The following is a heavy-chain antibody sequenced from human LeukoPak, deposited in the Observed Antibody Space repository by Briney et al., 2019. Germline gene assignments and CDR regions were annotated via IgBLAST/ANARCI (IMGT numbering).Heavy chain of an antibody. D-gene: IGHD2-2*01. V-gene: IGHV1-2*02. Sequence: ASVKVSCKTSGYTFTDYYLHWVRQAPGQGFEWMGWINPNSGDTNYAQKFQGRVTMTRDTSISTAHMEMSRLRSDDTAVYYCARANFLYCSSTTCLFDYWGQGTLVTVSS. CDR2: INPNSGDT. CDR3: ARANFLYCSSTTCLFDY. CDR1: GYTFTDYY. J-gene: IGHJ4*02.